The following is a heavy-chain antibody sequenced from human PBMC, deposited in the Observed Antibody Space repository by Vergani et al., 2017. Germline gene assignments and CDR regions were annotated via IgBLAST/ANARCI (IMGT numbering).Heavy chain of an antibody. V-gene: IGHV4-39*07. D-gene: IGHD1-7*01. Sequence: QLQLQESGPGLVKPSETLSLTCTVSGGSISSSSYYWGWIRQPPGKGLEWIGSIYYSGSTYYNPSLKSRVTISVDTSKNQFSLKLSSVTAADTAVYYCARSHNWNYRYYFDYWGQGTLVTVSS. J-gene: IGHJ4*02. CDR3: ARSHNWNYRYYFDY. CDR2: IYYSGST. CDR1: GGSISSSSYY.